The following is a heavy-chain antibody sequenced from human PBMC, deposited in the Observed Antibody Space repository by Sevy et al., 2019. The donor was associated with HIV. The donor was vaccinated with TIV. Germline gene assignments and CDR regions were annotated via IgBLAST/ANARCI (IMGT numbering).Heavy chain of an antibody. CDR3: VKEDGWAGDSDY. CDR2: ISNNGGRT. V-gene: IGHV3-64D*06. CDR1: GFPFSNYA. D-gene: IGHD7-27*01. J-gene: IGHJ4*02. Sequence: GGSLRLSCSASGFPFSNYAMLWVRQAPGKGLEYVSVISNNGGRTYYAESVKGRFTISRDNSKNTLFLHMSSLRPEDTAVYYCVKEDGWAGDSDYWGQGTLVTVSS.